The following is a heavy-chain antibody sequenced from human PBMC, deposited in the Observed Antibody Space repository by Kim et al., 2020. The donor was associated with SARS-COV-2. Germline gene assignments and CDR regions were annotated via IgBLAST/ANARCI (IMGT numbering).Heavy chain of an antibody. CDR2: INGGGNTK. CDR1: GFTFSNYW. D-gene: IGHD5-18*01. Sequence: GGSLRLSCAASGFTFSNYWMHWVRPVPGKGLVWVSNINGGGNTKHYPDSVKGRFTISRDNAKNTLYLQMNSLRVDDTAGYYCARRYSDWGQGTLVTVSS. J-gene: IGHJ4*02. CDR3: ARRYSD. V-gene: IGHV3-74*01.